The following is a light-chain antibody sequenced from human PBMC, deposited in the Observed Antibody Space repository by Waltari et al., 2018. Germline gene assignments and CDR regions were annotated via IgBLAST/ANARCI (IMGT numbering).Light chain of an antibody. CDR1: QCISNY. Sequence: DIQMTQSPPSLSASVGDRVTITCRASQCISNYLAWYQQKPGKVPKLLIYAASTLHSGVPSRFSGSGSGTDFTLTISSLQPEDVATYYCQKCNSAPYTFGQGTKLEIK. V-gene: IGKV1-27*01. CDR2: AAS. J-gene: IGKJ2*01. CDR3: QKCNSAPYT.